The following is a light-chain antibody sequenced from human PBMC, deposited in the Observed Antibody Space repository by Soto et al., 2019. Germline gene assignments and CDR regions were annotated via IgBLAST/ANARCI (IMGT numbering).Light chain of an antibody. Sequence: QSVLTQPPSASGTPGQRVTISCSGSTSNIGSNTVSWYQHLPGTAPKLLIYDNTNRPSGVPDRFSGSKSGTSASLAITGLQAEDEADYYCQSYDSGLSDVVFGGGTKLTVL. CDR2: DNT. CDR3: QSYDSGLSDVV. J-gene: IGLJ2*01. CDR1: TSNIGSNT. V-gene: IGLV1-44*01.